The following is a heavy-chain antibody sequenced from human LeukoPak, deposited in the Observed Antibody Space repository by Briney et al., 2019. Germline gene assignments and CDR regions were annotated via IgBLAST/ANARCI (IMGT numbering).Heavy chain of an antibody. Sequence: PGGSLRLSCAASGFTFSDYYMSWIRQAPGKGLEWVSYISSSGSTIYYTDSVKGRFTISRDNAKNSLYLQMNSLRAEDTAVYYCARDYYDSSGYYDAFDIWGQGTMVTVSS. CDR2: ISSSGSTI. V-gene: IGHV3-11*01. J-gene: IGHJ3*02. CDR3: ARDYYDSSGYYDAFDI. CDR1: GFTFSDYY. D-gene: IGHD3-22*01.